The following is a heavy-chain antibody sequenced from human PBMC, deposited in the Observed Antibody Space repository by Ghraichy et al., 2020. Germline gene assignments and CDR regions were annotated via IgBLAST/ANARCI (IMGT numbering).Heavy chain of an antibody. CDR2: IIPIFGTA. Sequence: SVKVSCKASGGTFSSYAISWVRQAPGQGLEWMGGIIPIFGTANYAQKFQGRVTITADESTSTAYMELSSLRSEDTAVYYCAWVRQYGPSGVATKEFDYWGQGTLVTVSS. V-gene: IGHV1-69*13. CDR3: AWVRQYGPSGVATKEFDY. J-gene: IGHJ4*02. D-gene: IGHD5-12*01. CDR1: GGTFSSYA.